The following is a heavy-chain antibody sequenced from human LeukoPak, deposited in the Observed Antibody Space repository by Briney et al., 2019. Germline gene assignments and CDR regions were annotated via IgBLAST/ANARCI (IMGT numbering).Heavy chain of an antibody. D-gene: IGHD7-27*01. CDR3: ARVVSRYWGLFDY. Sequence: SETLSLTCTVSGGSISSYYWSWIRQPPGKGLEWIGYIYYSGSTNYNPSLKSRVTISVDTSKNQFSLKLSSVTAADTAVYYCARVVSRYWGLFDYWGQGTLVTVSS. J-gene: IGHJ4*02. CDR2: IYYSGST. V-gene: IGHV4-59*01. CDR1: GGSISSYY.